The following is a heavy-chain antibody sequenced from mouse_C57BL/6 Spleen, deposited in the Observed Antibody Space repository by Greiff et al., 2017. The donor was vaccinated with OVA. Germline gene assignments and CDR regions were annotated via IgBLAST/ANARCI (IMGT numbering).Heavy chain of an antibody. CDR3: ASGPYGNYLDS. Sequence: EVKLQESGPELVKPGDSVKISCKASGYSFTGYFMNWVMQSHGKSLEWIGRINPYNGDTFYNQKFKGKATLTVDKSSSTAHMELRSLTSEDSAVYYCASGPYGNYLDSWGQGTTLTVSS. D-gene: IGHD2-1*01. V-gene: IGHV1-20*01. CDR1: GYSFTGYF. J-gene: IGHJ2*01. CDR2: INPYNGDT.